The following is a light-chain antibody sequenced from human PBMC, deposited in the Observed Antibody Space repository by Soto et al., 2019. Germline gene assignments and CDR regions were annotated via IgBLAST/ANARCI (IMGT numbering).Light chain of an antibody. J-gene: IGKJ1*01. CDR3: QQYENYWT. Sequence: IQMTQYPSTLSATAGDRVTITCRASQSISAWLAWYQKKPGKAPKLLIYDASNLASGVPSRFSGSGSGTEFTLTISNLQPADFATYYCQQYENYWTFGQGTKVDIK. V-gene: IGKV1-5*01. CDR2: DAS. CDR1: QSISAW.